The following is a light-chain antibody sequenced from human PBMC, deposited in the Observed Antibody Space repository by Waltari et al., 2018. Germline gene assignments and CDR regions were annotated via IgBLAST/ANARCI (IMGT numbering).Light chain of an antibody. CDR3: ASFASGTTLV. V-gene: IGLV2-14*01. CDR2: DVN. Sequence: QSALTQPASVSGSPGQSITISCSGVSRDVGGHDHVSWYQQHPGKVPKLILYDVNTWPSGVFNRFSGSKSGNTASLTISGLQAEDEADYYCASFASGTTLVFGGGTKVTVL. CDR1: SRDVGGHDH. J-gene: IGLJ3*02.